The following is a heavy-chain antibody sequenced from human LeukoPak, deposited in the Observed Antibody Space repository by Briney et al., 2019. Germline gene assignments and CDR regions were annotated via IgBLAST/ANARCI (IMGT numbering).Heavy chain of an antibody. J-gene: IGHJ4*02. CDR1: GFTFSSYA. CDR2: IGARGGST. Sequence: PGGSLRLSCATSGFTFSSYAMSWVRQAPGKGLEWVSGIGARGGSTYYADSVKGRFTISRDNSKNTLYPQMNSLRAEDTAVYYCARDPVAATWGQGTLVTVSS. CDR3: ARDPVAAT. V-gene: IGHV3-23*01. D-gene: IGHD6-19*01.